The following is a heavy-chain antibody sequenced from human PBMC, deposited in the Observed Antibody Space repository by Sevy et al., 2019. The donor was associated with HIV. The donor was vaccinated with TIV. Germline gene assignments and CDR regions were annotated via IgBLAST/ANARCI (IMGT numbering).Heavy chain of an antibody. CDR3: AREYTSSCRFRAYYYGMDV. CDR1: GFTFSSYV. J-gene: IGHJ6*02. CDR2: ISDDGSNK. V-gene: IGHV3-30-3*01. D-gene: IGHD6-6*01. Sequence: GGSLRLSCAASGFTFSSYVMLWVRQAPGKGLEWVAIISDDGSNKYYADSVKGRFTISRDNSKNTLYLQMNSLRAEDTAVYYGAREYTSSCRFRAYYYGMDVWGQGTTVTVSS.